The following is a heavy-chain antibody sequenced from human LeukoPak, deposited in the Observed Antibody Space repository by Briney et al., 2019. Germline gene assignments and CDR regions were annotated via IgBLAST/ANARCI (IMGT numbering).Heavy chain of an antibody. CDR3: ARDGTQRGYSYAFDI. J-gene: IGHJ3*02. CDR1: GGSISSGDYY. Sequence: SETLSLTCTVSGGSISSGDYYWSWIRLPPGKGLEWIGYIYYSGSTYYNPSLKSRVTISVDTSKNQFSLKLSSVTAADTAVYYCARDGTQRGYSYAFDIWGQGTMVTVSS. D-gene: IGHD5-18*01. V-gene: IGHV4-30-4*08. CDR2: IYYSGST.